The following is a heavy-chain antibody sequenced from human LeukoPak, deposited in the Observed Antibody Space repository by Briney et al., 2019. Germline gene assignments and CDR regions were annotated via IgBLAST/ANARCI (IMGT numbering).Heavy chain of an antibody. D-gene: IGHD2-15*01. CDR3: ARALGKGLLRRALAYFDY. Sequence: SETLSLTCTVSGGSISSYYWSWIRQPPGKGLEWIGYIYYSGSTNYNPSLKSRVTISVDTSMNQFSLKLSSVTAADTAVYYCARALGKGLLRRALAYFDYWGQGTLVTVSS. CDR1: GGSISSYY. V-gene: IGHV4-59*01. CDR2: IYYSGST. J-gene: IGHJ4*02.